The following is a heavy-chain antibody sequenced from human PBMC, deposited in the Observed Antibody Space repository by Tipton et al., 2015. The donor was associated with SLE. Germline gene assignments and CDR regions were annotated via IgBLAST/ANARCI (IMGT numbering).Heavy chain of an antibody. J-gene: IGHJ3*02. CDR2: IYYSGST. Sequence: TLSLTCTVSGGSISSYYWSWIRQPPGKGLEWIGYIYYSGSTNYNPSLKSRVTISVDTSKNQFSLKLSSVTAADTAVYYCARDLSILWKDASDIWGQGTMVTVSS. V-gene: IGHV4-59*01. D-gene: IGHD2-21*01. CDR1: GGSISSYY. CDR3: ARDLSILWKDASDI.